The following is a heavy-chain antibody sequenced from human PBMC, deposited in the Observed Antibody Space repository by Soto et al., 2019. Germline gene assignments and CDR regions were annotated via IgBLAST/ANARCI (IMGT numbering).Heavy chain of an antibody. CDR2: INAGNGNT. CDR1: GYTFTSYA. V-gene: IGHV1-3*05. J-gene: IGHJ2*01. Sequence: QVQLVQSGAEEKKPGASVKVSCKASGYTFTSYAMHWVRQAPGQRLEWMGWINAGNGNTKYSQRFQGRVTITRDTSASTAYMELSSLRSEDTAVYYCARATVPRDWYFDLWGRGTLVTVSS. D-gene: IGHD4-17*01. CDR3: ARATVPRDWYFDL.